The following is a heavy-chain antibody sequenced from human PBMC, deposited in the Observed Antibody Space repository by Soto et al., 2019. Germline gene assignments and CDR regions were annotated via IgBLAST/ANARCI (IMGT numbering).Heavy chain of an antibody. CDR2: INWNSETV. D-gene: IGHD5-12*01. CDR1: GFTFDDYA. J-gene: IGHJ6*02. Sequence: PGGSLRLSCATSGFTFDDYAMHWVRQIPGKGLEWVSGINWNSETVGYADSVKGRFTISRDSAKNSLYLQMITLRPEDTALYFCARDQDLGGYDLRPMYGLDVWGQGTTVTVSS. CDR3: ARDQDLGGYDLRPMYGLDV. V-gene: IGHV3-9*01.